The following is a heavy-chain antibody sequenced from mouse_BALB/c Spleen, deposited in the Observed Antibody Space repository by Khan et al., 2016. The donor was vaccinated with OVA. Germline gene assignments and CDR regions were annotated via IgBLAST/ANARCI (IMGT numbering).Heavy chain of an antibody. J-gene: IGHJ2*01. CDR2: ITSGGSYT. D-gene: IGHD1-1*01. CDR3: TTDRNYYGSSFYFDY. V-gene: IGHV5-6-4*01. CDR1: GFAFSSYS. Sequence: EVELVESGGGLVKPGGSLKLSCAAPGFAFSSYSMSWVRQTPEKRLEWVATITSGGSYTYYPDSVKGRFTISRDNAKNTLYLQMSSLKSEDTAMYYCTTDRNYYGSSFYFDYWGQGTTLTVSS.